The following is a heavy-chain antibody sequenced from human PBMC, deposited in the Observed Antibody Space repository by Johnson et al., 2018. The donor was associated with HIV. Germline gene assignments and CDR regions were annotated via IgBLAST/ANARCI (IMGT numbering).Heavy chain of an antibody. J-gene: IGHJ3*02. CDR3: AREPGRRELRRDAFDI. CDR2: INWNGGNT. D-gene: IGHD1-26*01. V-gene: IGHV3-20*04. CDR1: GFSFGDYG. Sequence: VQLVESGGGVVRPGGSLRLSCAASGFSFGDYGMSWVRQAPGKGLEWVSDINWNGGNTGYADSLKGRFTISRDNAKNSLYLQMNSLRAEDTAVYFCAREPGRRELRRDAFDIWGQGTMVTVSS.